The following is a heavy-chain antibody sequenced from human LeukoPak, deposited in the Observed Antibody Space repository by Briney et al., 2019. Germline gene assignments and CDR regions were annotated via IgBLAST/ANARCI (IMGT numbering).Heavy chain of an antibody. Sequence: GGSLRLSCAASGFTFSSYWMHWVRHAPGKGLVWVSRINSDGSSTSYADSVKGRFTISRDNAKNTLYLQMNSLRAEDTAVYYCARDRGYSYGNYYYYYGMDVWGQGTTVTVSS. J-gene: IGHJ6*02. D-gene: IGHD5-18*01. V-gene: IGHV3-74*01. CDR3: ARDRGYSYGNYYYYYGMDV. CDR2: INSDGSST. CDR1: GFTFSSYW.